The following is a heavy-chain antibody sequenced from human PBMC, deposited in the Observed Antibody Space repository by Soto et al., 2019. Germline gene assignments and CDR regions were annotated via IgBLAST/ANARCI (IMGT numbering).Heavy chain of an antibody. CDR3: ARERYSGSYPWHI. D-gene: IGHD1-26*01. Sequence: SETLSLTCTVSGGSISSGDYYWRWLHQPPGKGLEWIGYIYYSGSTYYNPSLKSRVTISVDTSKNQFSLKLSSVTAADTAVYYCARERYSGSYPWHIWGQGTMVTVSS. V-gene: IGHV4-30-4*01. J-gene: IGHJ3*02. CDR1: GGSISSGDYY. CDR2: IYYSGST.